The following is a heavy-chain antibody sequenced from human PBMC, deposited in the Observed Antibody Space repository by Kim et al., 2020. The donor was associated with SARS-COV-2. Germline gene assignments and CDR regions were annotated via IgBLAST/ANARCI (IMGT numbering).Heavy chain of an antibody. CDR2: ISRDGSNT. V-gene: IGHV3-74*01. Sequence: GGSLRLSCAASGFSFGTYWMYWVRQVPGKWLVYVSRISRDGSNTNYADSVKGRFTISRDNGKNTVYLQMNSLRGDDTAVYYCTRDLMGDTRGFDYWGQGTLVTVSS. CDR3: TRDLMGDTRGFDY. J-gene: IGHJ4*02. CDR1: GFSFGTYW. D-gene: IGHD1-26*01.